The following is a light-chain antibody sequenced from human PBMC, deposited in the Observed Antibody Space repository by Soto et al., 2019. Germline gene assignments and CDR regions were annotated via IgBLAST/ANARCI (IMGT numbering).Light chain of an antibody. J-gene: IGKJ5*01. CDR1: QSVSSY. Sequence: EIMLTQSPATLSLSPGERATLSCRASQSVSSYLAWYQQKPGQAPRLLIYDASNRATGIPARFSGSGSGTDVTLTISSLEPEDFAVYYCQQRSNWPPITFGQGTRLEIK. CDR3: QQRSNWPPIT. V-gene: IGKV3-11*01. CDR2: DAS.